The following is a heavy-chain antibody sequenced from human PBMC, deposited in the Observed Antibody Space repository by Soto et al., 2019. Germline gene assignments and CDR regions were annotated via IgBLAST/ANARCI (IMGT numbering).Heavy chain of an antibody. Sequence: DVQLVESGGGLVQPGGSLRLSCAASGFTFSTYWMTWVRQAPGKGLEWVANLNPDGSEKYYVDSLKGRFTISRDNAETSLYLQMNSLRAEDTAVYYCARDSGRFYIDYWGQGTLVTVSS. CDR3: ARDSGRFYIDY. CDR2: LNPDGSEK. CDR1: GFTFSTYW. D-gene: IGHD1-26*01. J-gene: IGHJ4*02. V-gene: IGHV3-7*04.